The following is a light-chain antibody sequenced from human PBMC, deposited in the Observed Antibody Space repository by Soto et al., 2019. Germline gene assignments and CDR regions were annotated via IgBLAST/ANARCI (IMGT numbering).Light chain of an antibody. J-gene: IGLJ3*02. CDR1: SSNIGGND. CDR3: AAWDDSVRGPV. Sequence: QSVLTQSPSVSGTPGQRVTISCSGSSSNIGGNDVYWYQQLPGTAPKLLIYENDQRPSGVPGRVSGSKSGTSASLAISGLRSEDEADYYCAAWDDSVRGPVFGGGTKLTVL. V-gene: IGLV1-47*01. CDR2: END.